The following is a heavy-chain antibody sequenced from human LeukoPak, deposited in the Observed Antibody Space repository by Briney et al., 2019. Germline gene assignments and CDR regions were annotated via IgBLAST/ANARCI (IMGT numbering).Heavy chain of an antibody. D-gene: IGHD6-19*01. CDR3: ARGPSGQWPPYYFDY. CDR1: GGSISSSNW. J-gene: IGHJ4*02. Sequence: PSGTLSLTCAVSGGSISSSNWWSWVRQPPGKGLEWIGEIYHSGSTNYNPSLKSRVTISVDKSKNQFSLKLSSVTAADTAVYYCARGPSGQWPPYYFDYWGQGTLVTVSS. V-gene: IGHV4-4*02. CDR2: IYHSGST.